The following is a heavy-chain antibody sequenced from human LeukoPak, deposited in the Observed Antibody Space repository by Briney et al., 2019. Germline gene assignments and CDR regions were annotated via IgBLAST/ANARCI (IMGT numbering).Heavy chain of an antibody. CDR3: ARRHYDFWSGYQYYFDY. D-gene: IGHD3-3*01. J-gene: IGHJ4*02. V-gene: IGHV1-2*02. CDR2: INPNSGGT. CDR1: GYTFTGYY. Sequence: ASVKVSCKASGYTFTGYYMHWVRQAPGQGLEWMGWINPNSGGTNYAQKFQGRVTLTRDTSISTAYMELSRLRSDDTAVYYCARRHYDFWSGYQYYFDYWGQGTLVTVSS.